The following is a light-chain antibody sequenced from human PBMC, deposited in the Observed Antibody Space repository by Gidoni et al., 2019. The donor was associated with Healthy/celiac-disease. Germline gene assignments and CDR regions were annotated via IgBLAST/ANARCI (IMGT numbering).Light chain of an antibody. CDR3: QQYNSYSPYT. Sequence: DIQMTQSPSTLSASVGDRVTITCRDSQSISSWLAWYQQKPGKAPKLLIYDASSLESGVPSRFSGSGSGTEFTLTISSLQPDDFATYYCQQYNSYSPYTFXXXTKLEIK. V-gene: IGKV1-5*01. J-gene: IGKJ2*01. CDR2: DAS. CDR1: QSISSW.